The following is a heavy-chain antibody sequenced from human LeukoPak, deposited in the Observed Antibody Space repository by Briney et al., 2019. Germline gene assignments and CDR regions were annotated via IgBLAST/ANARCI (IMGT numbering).Heavy chain of an antibody. CDR1: GGSITTTNY. Sequence: SETLSLTCGVSGGSITTTNYWSWVRQPPGGGLEWIGEVSLAGRTRYNPSLKNRVNISIDESKNHLYLNLASVTAADTAVYYCARLQGRGDNQFDFWGQGALVTVSS. CDR2: VSLAGRT. D-gene: IGHD1-14*01. J-gene: IGHJ4*02. V-gene: IGHV4-4*02. CDR3: ARLQGRGDNQFDF.